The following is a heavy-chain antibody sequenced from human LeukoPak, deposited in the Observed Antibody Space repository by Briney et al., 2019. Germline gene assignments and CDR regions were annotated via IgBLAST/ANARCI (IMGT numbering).Heavy chain of an antibody. V-gene: IGHV3-7*01. CDR1: GFTFSDYW. D-gene: IGHD6-25*01. J-gene: IGHJ6*03. CDR3: ARIAATSRSLNYYFYYMDV. Sequence: GGSLRLSCGVSGFTFSDYWMSWVRQAPGKGLEWVANIKRDGSEEYYADSVKGRFTISRDNARNSLFLQMNSLRAEDTAVYYCARIAATSRSLNYYFYYMDVWGKGTTVTVSS. CDR2: IKRDGSEE.